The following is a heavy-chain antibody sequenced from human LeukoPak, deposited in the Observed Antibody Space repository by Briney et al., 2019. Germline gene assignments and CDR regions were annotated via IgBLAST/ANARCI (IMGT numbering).Heavy chain of an antibody. CDR3: AREVVVPAATYYYYGMDV. CDR1: GFTFSSYA. D-gene: IGHD2-2*01. J-gene: IGHJ6*02. Sequence: GGSLRLSCAASGFTFSSYAMHWVRQAPGKGREWVAAISYDGSNKYYADSVKGRFTISRDNSKNTLYLQMNSLRAEDTAVYYCAREVVVPAATYYYYGMDVWGQGTTVTVSS. V-gene: IGHV3-30-3*01. CDR2: ISYDGSNK.